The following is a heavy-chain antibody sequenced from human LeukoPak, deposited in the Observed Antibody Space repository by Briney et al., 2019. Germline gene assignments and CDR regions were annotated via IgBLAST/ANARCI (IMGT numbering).Heavy chain of an antibody. D-gene: IGHD3-10*01. Sequence: GGSLRLSCAASGFTFRSYWMSWVRQAPGKGLEWVASIREDGSVKHYVDSVEGRFTISRDNAKNSLSLQMNSLRAEDTAVYYCASSYAPFDYWGQGTLVTVSS. CDR1: GFTFRSYW. CDR3: ASSYAPFDY. J-gene: IGHJ4*02. V-gene: IGHV3-7*01. CDR2: IREDGSVK.